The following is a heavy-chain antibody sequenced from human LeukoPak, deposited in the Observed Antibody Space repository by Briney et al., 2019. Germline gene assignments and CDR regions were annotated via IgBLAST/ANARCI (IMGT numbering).Heavy chain of an antibody. V-gene: IGHV3-30*18. CDR3: AKDYGWSYYFDY. CDR1: GFTFSSYG. D-gene: IGHD1-26*01. Sequence: GRSLRLSCAASGFTFSSYGMHWVRQAPGKGLEWVAVISYDGSNKYYADSVKGRFTISRDNSKNTLYLQMNSLRAEDTAVYYCAKDYGWSYYFDYWGQGTLVTVSS. CDR2: ISYDGSNK. J-gene: IGHJ4*02.